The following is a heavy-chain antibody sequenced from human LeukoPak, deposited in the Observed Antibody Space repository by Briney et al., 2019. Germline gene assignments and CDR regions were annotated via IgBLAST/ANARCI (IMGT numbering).Heavy chain of an antibody. CDR2: ISPDGNNE. Sequence: PGGSLRLSCAASGFTFSTFGIHWVRQAPGKGLEWVAAISPDGNNEYYIDSAKGRFTVSRDNSKNMIYLQMNSLRGEDSAVYYCAKVNNYDDYWGQGTLVTVSS. V-gene: IGHV3-30*18. J-gene: IGHJ4*02. CDR1: GFTFSTFG. D-gene: IGHD1/OR15-1a*01. CDR3: AKVNNYDDY.